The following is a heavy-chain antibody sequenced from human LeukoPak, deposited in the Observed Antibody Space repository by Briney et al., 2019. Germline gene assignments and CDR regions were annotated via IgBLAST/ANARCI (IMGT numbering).Heavy chain of an antibody. CDR1: GGTFSSYA. CDR2: IIPILGIA. J-gene: IGHJ4*02. D-gene: IGHD5-24*01. CDR3: ARAGRDGYNFDY. Sequence: ASVKVSCKASGGTFSSYAISWVRQAPGQRLEWMGRIIPILGIANYAQKFQDRVTITADKSTSTAYMELSSLRSEDTAVYYCARAGRDGYNFDYWGQGTLVTVSS. V-gene: IGHV1-69*04.